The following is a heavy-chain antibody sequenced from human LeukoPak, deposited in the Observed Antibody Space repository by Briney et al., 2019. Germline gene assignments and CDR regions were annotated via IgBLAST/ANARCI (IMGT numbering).Heavy chain of an antibody. D-gene: IGHD3-22*01. CDR1: GFTFSDYY. V-gene: IGHV3-11*01. CDR3: ARVQPHYYDSSGYPPDY. CDR2: ISSSGSTI. Sequence: GGSLRLSCAASGFTFSDYYMSWIRQAPGKGLEWVSYISSSGSTIYYTDSVKGRFTISRDNAKNSLYLQMNSLRAEDTAVYYCARVQPHYYDSSGYPPDYWGQGTLVTVSS. J-gene: IGHJ4*02.